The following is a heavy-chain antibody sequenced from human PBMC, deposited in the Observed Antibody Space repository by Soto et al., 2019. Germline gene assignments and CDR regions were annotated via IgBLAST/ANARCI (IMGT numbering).Heavy chain of an antibody. CDR1: GFTFSTYW. CDR3: ARVRNGDWYFDS. J-gene: IGHJ4*02. CDR2: INIDGSTT. D-gene: IGHD4-17*01. V-gene: IGHV3-74*01. Sequence: EVQLVEAGGGLVQPGGSLRLSCAASGFTFSTYWMHWVRQVPGKGLVWVSRINIDGSTTSYADSVRGRFTISRDNAKHTVYLKMNSLRAEDTAVYYCARVRNGDWYFDSWGQGTLVTVSS.